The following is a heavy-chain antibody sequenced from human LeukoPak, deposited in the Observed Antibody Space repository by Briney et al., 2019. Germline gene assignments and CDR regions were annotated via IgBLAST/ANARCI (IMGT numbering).Heavy chain of an antibody. V-gene: IGHV3-21*01. CDR2: ISTSSIYI. CDR3: ARDQDWNDRGGLDY. Sequence: PGGSLRLSCAASGFTFDDYGMSWVRQAPGKGLEWVSCISTSSIYIYNADSVKGRFTISRDNAKNSLYLQMNSLRAEDTAVYYCARDQDWNDRGGLDYWGQGTLVTVSS. D-gene: IGHD1-1*01. CDR1: GFTFDDYG. J-gene: IGHJ4*02.